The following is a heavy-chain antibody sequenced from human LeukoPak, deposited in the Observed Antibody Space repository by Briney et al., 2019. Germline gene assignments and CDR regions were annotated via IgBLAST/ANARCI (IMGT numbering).Heavy chain of an antibody. J-gene: IGHJ6*02. CDR1: GFTFDDHA. CDR3: AKDRSSSPKYYGMDV. Sequence: GGSLRLSCAASGFTFDDHAMHWVRQGPGKGLEWVSGSSWNSGSIGYADSVKGRFTISRDNAKNSLYLQMNSLRAEDTALYYCAKDRSSSPKYYGMDVWGQGTTVTVSS. D-gene: IGHD6-13*01. CDR2: SSWNSGSI. V-gene: IGHV3-9*01.